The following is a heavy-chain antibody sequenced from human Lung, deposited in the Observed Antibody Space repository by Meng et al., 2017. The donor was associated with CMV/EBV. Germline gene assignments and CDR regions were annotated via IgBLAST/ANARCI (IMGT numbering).Heavy chain of an antibody. Sequence: GGSXRLXCAASGFIFSDYWMHWVRQAPGKGLVWVSRINGDGNSIRDADSVKGRFTISRDNAKNTLYLEMNSLRAEDTAVYYCARGGRDTSASRSFDSWGQGTLVTVSS. D-gene: IGHD6-6*01. CDR1: GFIFSDYW. V-gene: IGHV3-74*01. CDR2: INGDGNSI. J-gene: IGHJ5*01. CDR3: ARGGRDTSASRSFDS.